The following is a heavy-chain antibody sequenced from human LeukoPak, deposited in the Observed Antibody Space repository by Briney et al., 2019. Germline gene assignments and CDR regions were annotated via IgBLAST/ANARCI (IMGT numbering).Heavy chain of an antibody. CDR2: ISSSGSTI. CDR3: ARDGKVISS. V-gene: IGHV3-48*03. Sequence: GGSLRLSCAASGFTFSSYEMNWVRQAPGKGLEWVSYISSSGSTIYYADSVKGRFTISRDNAKDSLYLQMNSLRAEDTAVYYCARDGKVISSWGQGTLVTVSS. CDR1: GFTFSSYE. J-gene: IGHJ4*02. D-gene: IGHD3-16*02.